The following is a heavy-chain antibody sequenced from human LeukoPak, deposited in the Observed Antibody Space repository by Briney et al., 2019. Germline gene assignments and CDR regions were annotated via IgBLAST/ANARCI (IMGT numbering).Heavy chain of an antibody. CDR2: IKQDGSEK. CDR1: GFTFSSYW. J-gene: IGHJ4*02. CDR3: ARNQRRLDY. Sequence: GGSLRLSGAASGFTFSSYWMSWVRQAPGKGRELVANIKQDGSEKYYVDSVKGRFTISRDNAKNSLYLQMNSLRAEDTAVYYCARNQRRLDYWGQGTLVTVSS. D-gene: IGHD1-14*01. V-gene: IGHV3-7*01.